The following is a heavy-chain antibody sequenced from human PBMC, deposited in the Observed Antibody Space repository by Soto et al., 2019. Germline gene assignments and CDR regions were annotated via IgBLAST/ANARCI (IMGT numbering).Heavy chain of an antibody. CDR3: ATWIWFGELTPFDY. V-gene: IGHV1-69*12. Sequence: QVQMVQSGAEVKKPGSSVKVSCKASGGTFSSYAISWLRQAPGQGLEWMGGIIPIFGTANYAQKFQGRVTITADESTSTAYMELSILRSEDTAVYYCATWIWFGELTPFDYWGQGTLVTVSS. CDR1: GGTFSSYA. D-gene: IGHD3-10*01. CDR2: IIPIFGTA. J-gene: IGHJ4*02.